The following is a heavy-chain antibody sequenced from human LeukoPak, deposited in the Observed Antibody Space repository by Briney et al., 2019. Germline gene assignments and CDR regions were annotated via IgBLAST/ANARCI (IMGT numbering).Heavy chain of an antibody. CDR2: IRYDGSNK. J-gene: IGHJ4*02. Sequence: GGSLRLSCAASGFTFSSYGMHWVRQAPGKGLEWVAFIRYDGSNKYYADSVKGRFTISRDNSKNTLYLQMNSLRAEDTAVYYCARDAKGYGDYFDYWGQGTLVTVSS. CDR1: GFTFSSYG. CDR3: ARDAKGYGDYFDY. V-gene: IGHV3-30*02. D-gene: IGHD4-17*01.